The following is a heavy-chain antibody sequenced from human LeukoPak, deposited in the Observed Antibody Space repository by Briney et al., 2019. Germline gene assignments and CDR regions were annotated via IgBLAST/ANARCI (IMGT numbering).Heavy chain of an antibody. J-gene: IGHJ4*02. Sequence: NPSETLSLTCAVYGGSFSGYYWSWIRQPPGKGLEWIGEINHSGSTNYNPSLKSRVTISVDTSKNQFSLKLSSVTAADTAVYYCARGYTYGGNEYYFDYWGQGTLVTVSS. D-gene: IGHD2-15*01. CDR1: GGSFSGYY. CDR2: INHSGST. V-gene: IGHV4-34*01. CDR3: ARGYTYGGNEYYFDY.